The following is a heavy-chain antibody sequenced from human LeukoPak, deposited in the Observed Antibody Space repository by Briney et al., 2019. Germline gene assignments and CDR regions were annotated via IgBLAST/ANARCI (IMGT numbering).Heavy chain of an antibody. CDR1: GFPFSDYY. D-gene: IGHD3-16*01. J-gene: IGHJ6*03. CDR3: AREVGLYYYYYMDV. V-gene: IGHV3-11*01. Sequence: GGSLRLSLAASGFPFSDYYMRWIRRAPGKGGGWVCYITSSGSTIYYAHSVKGRFTISRDNAKNSLYLQMNSLRAEDTAVYYCAREVGLYYYYYMDVWGKGTTVTVSS. CDR2: ITSSGSTI.